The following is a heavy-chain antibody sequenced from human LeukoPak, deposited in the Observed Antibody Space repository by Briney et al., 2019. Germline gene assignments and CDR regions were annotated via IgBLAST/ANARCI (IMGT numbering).Heavy chain of an antibody. D-gene: IGHD2-21*01. CDR3: AGRPTIVTDAFDI. V-gene: IGHV4-31*03. CDR2: IYYSGST. J-gene: IGHJ3*02. Sequence: PSETLSLTCTVSGGSISSGGYYWSWIRQHPGKGLEWIGYIYYSGSTYYNPSLKSRVTISVDTSKNQFSLKLSSVTAADTAVHYCAGRPTIVTDAFDIWGQGTMVTVSS. CDR1: GGSISSGGYY.